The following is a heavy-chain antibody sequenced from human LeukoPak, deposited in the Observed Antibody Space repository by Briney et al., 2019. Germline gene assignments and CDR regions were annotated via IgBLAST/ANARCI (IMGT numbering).Heavy chain of an antibody. CDR2: INPSGGST. J-gene: IGHJ4*02. CDR1: GYTFTSYY. Sequence: GASVKVSCKASGYTFTSYYMHWVRQAPGQGLEWMGIINPSGGSTSYAQKFQGRVTMTRDTSTSTVYMELSSLRSEDTAVYYCARNRWSGSYFGAFDYWGQGTLVTVSS. V-gene: IGHV1-46*01. D-gene: IGHD1-26*01. CDR3: ARNRWSGSYFGAFDY.